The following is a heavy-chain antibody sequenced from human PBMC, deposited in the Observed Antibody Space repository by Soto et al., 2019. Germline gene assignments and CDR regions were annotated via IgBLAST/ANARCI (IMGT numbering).Heavy chain of an antibody. CDR2: IYYSGST. Sequence: KPSETLSLTCTVSGGSISSYYWSWIRQPPGKGLEWIGYIYYSGSTNYNPSLKSRVTISVDTSKNQFSLKLSSVTAADTAVYYCAREGIAAAGIDYWGQGTLVTVSS. V-gene: IGHV4-59*01. J-gene: IGHJ4*02. CDR3: AREGIAAAGIDY. D-gene: IGHD6-13*01. CDR1: GGSISSYY.